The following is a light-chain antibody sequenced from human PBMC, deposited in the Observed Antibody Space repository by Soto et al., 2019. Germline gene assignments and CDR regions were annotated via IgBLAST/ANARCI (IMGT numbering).Light chain of an antibody. V-gene: IGLV1-44*01. CDR2: SNN. CDR3: AAWDASLNGLV. Sequence: QSVLTQPPSASGTPGQRVTISCSGSSSNIGTYTVNWYQQLPGTAPKLLIYSNNQRPSGVPDRFSVSKSGTSASLAISGLQSEDEADYYCAAWDASLNGLVFGGGTKLTVL. CDR1: SSNIGTYT. J-gene: IGLJ2*01.